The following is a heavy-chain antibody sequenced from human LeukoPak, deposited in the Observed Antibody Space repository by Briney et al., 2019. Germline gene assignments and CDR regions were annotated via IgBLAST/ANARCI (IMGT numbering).Heavy chain of an antibody. J-gene: IGHJ6*04. CDR1: GFTFSSYA. CDR3: ARDRAYGSGSYSNYYYYYGMDV. CDR2: ISYGGSNK. V-gene: IGHV3-30*04. Sequence: GESLRLSCAASGFTFSSYAMHWVRQAPGKGLEWVAVISYGGSNKYYADSVKGRFTISRDNSKNTLYLQMNSLRAEDTAVYYCARDRAYGSGSYSNYYYYYGMDVWGKGTTVIVSS. D-gene: IGHD3-10*01.